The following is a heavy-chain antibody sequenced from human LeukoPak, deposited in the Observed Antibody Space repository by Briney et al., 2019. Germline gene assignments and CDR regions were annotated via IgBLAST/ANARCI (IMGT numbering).Heavy chain of an antibody. Sequence: GESLKISCKDSGYSFTSYWIGWVRQAPGKGLEWISYIRSSDNLIYYADSVRGRFTVSRDNAKSSLYLQMNNLRAEDTAVYYCARETASCGGDCYDYWGQGTLVTVSS. CDR3: ARETASCGGDCYDY. CDR2: IRSSDNLI. V-gene: IGHV3-21*05. CDR1: GYSFTSYW. J-gene: IGHJ4*02. D-gene: IGHD2-21*01.